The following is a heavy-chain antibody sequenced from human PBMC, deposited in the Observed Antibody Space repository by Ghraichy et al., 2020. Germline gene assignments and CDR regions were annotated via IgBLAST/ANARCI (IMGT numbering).Heavy chain of an antibody. Sequence: SETLSLTCTVSGGSISSYYWSWIRQPPGKGLEWIGYIYYSGSTNYNPSLKSRVTISVDTSKNQFSLKLSSVTAADTAVYYCARGDYYGSGSYRLYYYGMDVWGQGTTVTVSS. CDR1: GGSISSYY. J-gene: IGHJ6*02. V-gene: IGHV4-59*01. CDR2: IYYSGST. CDR3: ARGDYYGSGSYRLYYYGMDV. D-gene: IGHD3-10*01.